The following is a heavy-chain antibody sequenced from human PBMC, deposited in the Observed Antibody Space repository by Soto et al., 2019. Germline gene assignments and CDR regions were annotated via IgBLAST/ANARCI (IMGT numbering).Heavy chain of an antibody. J-gene: IGHJ6*02. V-gene: IGHV3-30*18. CDR2: ISYDGSNK. CDR1: GFTFSSYG. Sequence: QVQLVESGGGVVQPGRSLRLSCAASGFTFSSYGMHWVRQAPGKGLEWVAVISYDGSNKYYADSVKGRFTISRDNSKNTLYLQMNSLRAEDTAVYYCAKGIYSSYTGGMDVWGQGTTVTVSS. CDR3: AKGIYSSYTGGMDV. D-gene: IGHD6-6*01.